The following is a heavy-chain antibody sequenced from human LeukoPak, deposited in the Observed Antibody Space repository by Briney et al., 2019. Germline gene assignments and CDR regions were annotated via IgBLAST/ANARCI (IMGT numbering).Heavy chain of an antibody. D-gene: IGHD2-15*01. Sequence: SGTLSLTCTVSGASVNDNYWSWSRQPAGKTLEWLGRIYTDGSTNYNPSLKSRVAISVDTSTNQFSLFLRSVTAADTAIYYCTIGSSSGSLAYWGQGTLVTVSS. CDR3: TIGSSSGSLAY. CDR1: GASVNDNY. J-gene: IGHJ4*02. CDR2: IYTDGST. V-gene: IGHV4-4*07.